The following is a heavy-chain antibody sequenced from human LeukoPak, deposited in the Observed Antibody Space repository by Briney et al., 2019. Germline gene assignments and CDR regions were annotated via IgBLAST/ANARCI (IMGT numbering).Heavy chain of an antibody. CDR1: GFTFSSYS. V-gene: IGHV3-21*01. Sequence: GGSLRLSCAASGFTFSSYSMNWVRQAPGKGLEWVSSISSSSSYTYYADSVKGRFTISRDNAKNSLYLQMNSLRAEDTAVYYCATQANAFDYWGQGTLVTVSS. CDR2: ISSSSSYT. CDR3: ATQANAFDY. J-gene: IGHJ4*02. D-gene: IGHD2-8*01.